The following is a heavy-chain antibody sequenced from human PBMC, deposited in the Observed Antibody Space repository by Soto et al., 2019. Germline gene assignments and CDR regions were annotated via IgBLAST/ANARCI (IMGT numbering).Heavy chain of an antibody. CDR1: GYSFTNND. Sequence: ASVKVSCKASGYSFTNNDVSWVRQATGQGLEWMGWMNPGSGDTGYAQKFQGRVTMTRDIPIATAYMELSSLRSDDTAIYYCARMATFGSLNWFDPWGQGTLVTVSS. D-gene: IGHD3-16*01. J-gene: IGHJ5*02. CDR2: MNPGSGDT. V-gene: IGHV1-8*01. CDR3: ARMATFGSLNWFDP.